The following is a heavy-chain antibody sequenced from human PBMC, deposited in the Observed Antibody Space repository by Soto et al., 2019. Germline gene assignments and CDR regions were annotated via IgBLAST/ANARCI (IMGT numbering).Heavy chain of an antibody. CDR2: ISSSSSAI. J-gene: IGHJ4*02. CDR1: GFTFSCYS. CDR3: ARDQGGGYPAAPNY. Sequence: EVQLVESGGGLVLPGGSLRLSCAASGFTFSCYSMNWLRQAPGKGLEWVSYISSSSSAIYFSDSVKGRFTISRDNAKNSLYLHMNSVRAEDTAVYYCARDQGGGYPAAPNYWGQGTLVTVAA. V-gene: IGHV3-48*01. D-gene: IGHD2-2*01.